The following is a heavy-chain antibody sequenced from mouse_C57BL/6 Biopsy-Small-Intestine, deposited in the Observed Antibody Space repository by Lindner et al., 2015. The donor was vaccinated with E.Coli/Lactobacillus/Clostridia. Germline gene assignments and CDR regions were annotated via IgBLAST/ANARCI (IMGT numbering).Heavy chain of an antibody. Sequence: VQLQESGPELVKPGASVKMPCKASGYSFTGHNMHWVRQSHGKSLEWIGYIDPYNGATSYNQKFKGKATLTVDKSSSTAYMQLNSLTSEDSAVYYCASYDYAWGQGTLVTVSA. J-gene: IGHJ3*01. CDR2: IDPYNGAT. CDR3: ASYDYA. V-gene: IGHV1S135*01. D-gene: IGHD2-4*01. CDR1: GYSFTGHN.